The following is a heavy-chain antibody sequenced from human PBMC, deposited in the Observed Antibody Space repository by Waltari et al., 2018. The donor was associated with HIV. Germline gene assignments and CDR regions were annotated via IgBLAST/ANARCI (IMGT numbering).Heavy chain of an antibody. V-gene: IGHV4-34*02. CDR1: GASFSGYY. CDR3: ARGRMGYWYFDL. Sequence: QVQLQQWGAGLLKPSETLSLTCAVYGASFSGYYWSWIRQSPGMGLEWIGEISQSGITNYNPPLKSRVTISVDTSKNHFSLNLSSVTAADTAVYYCARGRMGYWYFDLWGRGTLVTVSS. CDR2: ISQSGIT. J-gene: IGHJ2*01.